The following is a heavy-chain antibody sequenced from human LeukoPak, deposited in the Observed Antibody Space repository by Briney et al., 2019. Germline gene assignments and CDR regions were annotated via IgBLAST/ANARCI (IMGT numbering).Heavy chain of an antibody. Sequence: SVKVSCKASGGTFSSYAISWVRQAPGQGLKWMGGIIPIFGTANYAQKFQGRVTITADESTSTAYMELSSLRSEDTAVYYCARDQSGVIAIQLFDYWGQGTLVTVSS. V-gene: IGHV1-69*13. CDR1: GGTFSSYA. J-gene: IGHJ4*02. D-gene: IGHD2-21*01. CDR2: IIPIFGTA. CDR3: ARDQSGVIAIQLFDY.